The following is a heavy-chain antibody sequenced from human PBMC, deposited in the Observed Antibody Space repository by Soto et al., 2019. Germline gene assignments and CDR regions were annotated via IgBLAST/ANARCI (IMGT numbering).Heavy chain of an antibody. D-gene: IGHD2-2*01. V-gene: IGHV4-59*08. CDR2: IYYSGST. J-gene: IGHJ6*02. CDR1: GDSISSYH. CDR3: ARQSSSTWKSHYYYYGLDV. Sequence: QVQLQESGPGLVKPSETLSLTCSVSGDSISSYHWSWIRQPPGKGLEWIGHIYYSGSTNYNPSLNSRVTISVDTPKNQFSLILRSVTAADTAVYYCARQSSSTWKSHYYYYGLDVWGQGTTVTVSS.